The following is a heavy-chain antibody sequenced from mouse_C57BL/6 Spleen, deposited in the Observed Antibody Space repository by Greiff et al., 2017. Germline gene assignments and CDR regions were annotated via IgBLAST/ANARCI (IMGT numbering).Heavy chain of an antibody. CDR1: GFNINDYY. V-gene: IGHV14-2*01. CDR3: ARSDFDY. J-gene: IGHJ2*01. Sequence: VQLKQSGAELVKPGASVKLSCTASGFNINDYYMHWVKQRTEQGLEWIGRIDPEYGDTKYAPKFQGKATITADTSSNTACLQLSSLTSEDTAVYYCARSDFDYWGQGTTLTVSS. CDR2: IDPEYGDT.